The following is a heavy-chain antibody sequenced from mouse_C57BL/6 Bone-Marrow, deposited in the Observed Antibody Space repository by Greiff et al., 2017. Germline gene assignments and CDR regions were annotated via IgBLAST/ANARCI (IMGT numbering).Heavy chain of an antibody. CDR2: ISSGSSTI. D-gene: IGHD1-1*01. J-gene: IGHJ2*01. CDR1: GFTFSDYG. V-gene: IGHV5-17*01. Sequence: EVQLVESGGGLVKPGGSLKLSCAASGFTFSDYGMHWVRQAPEKGLEWVAYISSGSSTINYADTVKGRFTISRDNAKNTLFLQMTSLRSEDTAMYYCARGGSSYLYYFDYWGQGTTLTVSS. CDR3: ARGGSSYLYYFDY.